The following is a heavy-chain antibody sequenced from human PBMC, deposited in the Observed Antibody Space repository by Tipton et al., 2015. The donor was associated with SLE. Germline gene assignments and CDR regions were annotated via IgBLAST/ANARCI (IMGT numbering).Heavy chain of an antibody. J-gene: IGHJ4*02. CDR3: AKEIQLWLPYYFDY. Sequence: GSLRLSCAASGFTVSSNYMSWVRQAPGKGLEWVSVIYSGGSTYYADSVKGRFTISRDNSKNTLYLQMNSLRAEDTAVYYCAKEIQLWLPYYFDYWGQGTLVTVSS. CDR1: GFTVSSNY. D-gene: IGHD5-18*01. CDR2: IYSGGST. V-gene: IGHV3-53*01.